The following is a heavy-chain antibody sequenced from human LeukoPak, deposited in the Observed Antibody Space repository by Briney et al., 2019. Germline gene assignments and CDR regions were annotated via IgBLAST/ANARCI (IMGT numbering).Heavy chain of an antibody. Sequence: GGSLRLACAASGFTFSSYAMTWVRQAPGKGLEWGSAFSATDGSAQYAQSVEGRFTISRDNSKNTLFLQMNSLGAEDTAVYYCARAKIAAAGTGAFDVWGQGTLVTVSS. V-gene: IGHV3-23*01. CDR1: GFTFSSYA. CDR2: FSATDGSA. J-gene: IGHJ3*01. CDR3: ARAKIAAAGTGAFDV. D-gene: IGHD6-13*01.